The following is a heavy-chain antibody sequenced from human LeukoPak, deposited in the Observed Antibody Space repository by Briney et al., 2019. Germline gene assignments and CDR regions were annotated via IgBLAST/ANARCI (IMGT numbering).Heavy chain of an antibody. D-gene: IGHD3-3*01. CDR3: ARALYYDFWSGSPDDAFDI. CDR1: GFTFSSYL. J-gene: IGHJ3*02. CDR2: INWNGGST. V-gene: IGHV3-20*01. Sequence: GGSLRLSCAASGFTFSSYLMHWVRQAPGKGLEWVSGINWNGGSTGYADSVKGRFTISRDNAKNSLYLQMNSLRAEDTALYHCARALYYDFWSGSPDDAFDIWGQGTMVTVSS.